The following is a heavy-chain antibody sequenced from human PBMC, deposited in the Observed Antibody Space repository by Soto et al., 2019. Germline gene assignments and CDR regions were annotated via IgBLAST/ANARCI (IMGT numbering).Heavy chain of an antibody. CDR3: ARGDWKGAY. J-gene: IGHJ4*02. V-gene: IGHV4-34*01. CDR2: INHSGST. Sequence: SETLSLTCAVYGGSFSGYYWSWIRQPPGKGLEWIGEINHSGSTNYNPSLKSRVTISVDTSKNQFSLNLSYVTAADTAVYYCARGDWKGAYWGRGTLVTVSS. D-gene: IGHD1-1*01. CDR1: GGSFSGYY.